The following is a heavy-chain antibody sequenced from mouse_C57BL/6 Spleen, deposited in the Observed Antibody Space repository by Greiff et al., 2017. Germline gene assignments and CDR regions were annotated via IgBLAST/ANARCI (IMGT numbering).Heavy chain of an antibody. CDR2: ISDGGSYT. D-gene: IGHD1-1*01. J-gene: IGHJ2*01. CDR3: ARDRDGSSYYFDY. Sequence: EVKVVESGGGLVKPGGSLKLSCAASGFTFSSYAMSWVRQTPEKRLEWVATISDGGSYTYYPDNVKGRFTISRDNAKNNLYLQMSHLKSEDTAMYYCARDRDGSSYYFDYGGQGTTLTVSS. CDR1: GFTFSSYA. V-gene: IGHV5-4*01.